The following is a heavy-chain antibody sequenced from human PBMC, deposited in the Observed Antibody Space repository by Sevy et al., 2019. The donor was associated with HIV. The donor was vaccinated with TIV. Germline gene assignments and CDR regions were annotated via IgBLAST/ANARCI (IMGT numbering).Heavy chain of an antibody. CDR3: AHGWFGELNFDY. Sequence: SGPTLVNPTQTLTLTCTFSGFSLSTSGVGVGWIRQPPGKALEWLALIYWNDDKRYSPSLKSRLTITKVTTKNHVVLPMTNMDPVDTATYYCAHGWFGELNFDYWGQGTLVTVSS. D-gene: IGHD3-10*01. V-gene: IGHV2-5*01. CDR1: GFSLSTSGVG. J-gene: IGHJ4*02. CDR2: IYWNDDK.